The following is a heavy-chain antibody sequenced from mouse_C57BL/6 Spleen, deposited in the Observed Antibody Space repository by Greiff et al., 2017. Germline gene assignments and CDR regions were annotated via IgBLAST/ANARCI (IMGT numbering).Heavy chain of an antibody. J-gene: IGHJ3*01. Sequence: VQLKESGAELVRPGASVTLSCKASGYTFTDYEMHWVKQTPVHGLEWIGAIDPETGGTAYNQKFKGKAILTADKSSSTAYMELRSLTSEDSAVYYCTRHWGNAYWGQGTLVTVSA. V-gene: IGHV1-15*01. CDR2: IDPETGGT. CDR3: TRHWGNAY. CDR1: GYTFTDYE.